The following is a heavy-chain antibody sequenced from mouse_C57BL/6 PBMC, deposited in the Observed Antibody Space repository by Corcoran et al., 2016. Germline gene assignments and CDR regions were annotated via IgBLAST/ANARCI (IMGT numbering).Heavy chain of an antibody. Sequence: EVQLQQSGPVLVKPGASVKMSCKASGYTFTDYYLNWVKQSHGKSLEWIGVINPYNGGTSYNQKFKGKATLTVDKSSSTAYMNLNSLTSEDSAVYYCARSVDYYGSSSNAMDYWGQGTSVTVSA. CDR2: INPYNGGT. V-gene: IGHV1-19*01. D-gene: IGHD1-1*01. J-gene: IGHJ4*01. CDR1: GYTFTDYY. CDR3: ARSVDYYGSSSNAMDY.